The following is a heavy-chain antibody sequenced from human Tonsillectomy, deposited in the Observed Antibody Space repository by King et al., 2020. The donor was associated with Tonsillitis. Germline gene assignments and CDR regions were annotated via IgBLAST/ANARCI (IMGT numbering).Heavy chain of an antibody. V-gene: IGHV1-46*03. Sequence: QLVQSGAEMKKPGASVKVSCKASGYSFTNYYLHWVRQAPGQGLDWMGIINPSGGGTIYAQKFQGRVTMTRDTSTSTVYMELSSLRSDDTAVYYCARTYPTTYYDILTGLRTGMDVWGQGTTVTVSS. D-gene: IGHD3-9*01. CDR2: INPSGGGT. CDR3: ARTYPTTYYDILTGLRTGMDV. CDR1: GYSFTNYY. J-gene: IGHJ6*02.